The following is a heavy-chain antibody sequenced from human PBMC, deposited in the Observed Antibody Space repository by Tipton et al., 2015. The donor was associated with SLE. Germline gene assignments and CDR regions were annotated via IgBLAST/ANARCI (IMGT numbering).Heavy chain of an antibody. CDR2: INHSGST. J-gene: IGHJ6*02. Sequence: TLSLTCAVYGGSFSGYYWSWIRQPPGKGLEWIGEINHSGSTNYNPSLKSRVAISVDTSKNQFSLKLSSVTAADTAVYYCARVRVLYGMDVWGQGTTVTVSS. V-gene: IGHV4-34*01. CDR3: ARVRVLYGMDV. D-gene: IGHD3-10*01. CDR1: GGSFSGYY.